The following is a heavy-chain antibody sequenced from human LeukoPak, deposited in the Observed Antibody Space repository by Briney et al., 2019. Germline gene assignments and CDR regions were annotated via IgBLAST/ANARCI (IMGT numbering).Heavy chain of an antibody. D-gene: IGHD2-2*01. CDR1: GFTFDDYA. CDR2: ISWNSGSI. CDR3: AKDARRYCSSTSCLNWFDP. Sequence: GRSLRLSCAASGFTFDDYAMNWVRQAPGKGLEWVSGISWNSGSIGYADSVKGRFTISRDNAKNSLYLQMNSLRAEDTALYYCAKDARRYCSSTSCLNWFDPWGQGTLVTVSS. J-gene: IGHJ5*02. V-gene: IGHV3-9*01.